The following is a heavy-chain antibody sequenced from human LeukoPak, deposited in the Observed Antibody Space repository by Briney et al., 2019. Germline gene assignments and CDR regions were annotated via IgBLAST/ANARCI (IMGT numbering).Heavy chain of an antibody. D-gene: IGHD2-2*01. CDR3: ARVGHCSSTSCYHYYYYYGMDV. CDR2: INSDGSST. Sequence: GGSLRLSCAASGFTFSSYWMHWARQAPGKGLVWVSRINSDGSSTSYADSVKGRFTISRDNAKNTLYLQMNSLRAEDTAVYYCARVGHCSSTSCYHYYYYYGMDVWGKGTTVTVSS. CDR1: GFTFSSYW. J-gene: IGHJ6*04. V-gene: IGHV3-74*01.